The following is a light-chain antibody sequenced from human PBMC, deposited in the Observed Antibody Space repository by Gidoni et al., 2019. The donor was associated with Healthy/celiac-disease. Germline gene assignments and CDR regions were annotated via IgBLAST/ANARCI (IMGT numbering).Light chain of an antibody. CDR3: QQSYSTPRT. CDR1: QSISSY. Sequence: DIQMTQPPSSLSASVGDRVTITCRASQSISSYLNWYQQKPGKAPKLLIYAAASFQSGVPSRFSGRGSGTDFTLTISSLQPEDFATYYCQQSYSTPRTFGQGTKVEIK. J-gene: IGKJ1*01. CDR2: AAA. V-gene: IGKV1-39*01.